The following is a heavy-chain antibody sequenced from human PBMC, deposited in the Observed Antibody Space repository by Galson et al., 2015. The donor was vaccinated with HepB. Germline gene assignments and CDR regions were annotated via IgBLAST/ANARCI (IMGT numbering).Heavy chain of an antibody. J-gene: IGHJ6*03. D-gene: IGHD1-7*01. Sequence: SVKVSCKASGYSFTRHYIHWVRQAPGQGLEWMGIINPTGGSISYAQKFQDRVTMTRDTSTSTVYMELRSLRSEDTAVYYCARANWNYAQAQAPPHYYYYMDVWGKGTTVTVSS. CDR2: INPTGGSI. CDR1: GYSFTRHY. V-gene: IGHV1-46*03. CDR3: ARANWNYAQAQAPPHYYYYMDV.